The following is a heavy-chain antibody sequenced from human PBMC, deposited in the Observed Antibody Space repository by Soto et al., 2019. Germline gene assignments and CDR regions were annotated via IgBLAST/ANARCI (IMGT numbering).Heavy chain of an antibody. J-gene: IGHJ2*01. D-gene: IGHD2-15*01. CDR3: ARIRDCSGGSCYFLDWYFDL. CDR2: IFSNDEK. Sequence: QVTLKESGPVLVKPTETLTLTCTVSGFSLSNARMGVSWIRQPPGKALEWLAHIFSNDEKSYSTSLKGRLTISKDTSKSQVVLTMTNMDPVDTATYYCARIRDCSGGSCYFLDWYFDLWGRGTLVTVSS. CDR1: GFSLSNARMG. V-gene: IGHV2-26*01.